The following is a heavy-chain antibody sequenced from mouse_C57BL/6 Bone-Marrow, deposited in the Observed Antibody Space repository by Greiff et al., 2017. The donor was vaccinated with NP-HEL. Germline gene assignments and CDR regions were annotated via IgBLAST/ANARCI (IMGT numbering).Heavy chain of an antibody. J-gene: IGHJ2*01. V-gene: IGHV1-50*01. CDR1: GYTFTSYW. CDR2: IDPSDSYT. Sequence: QVQLQQPGAELVKPGASVKLSCKASGYTFTSYWMQWVKQRPGQGLAWIGEIDPSDSYTNYNQKFKGKATLTVDTSSSTAYMQLSSLTSEDAAVYYCARSHDGFDYWGQGTTLTVSS. CDR3: ARSHDGFDY.